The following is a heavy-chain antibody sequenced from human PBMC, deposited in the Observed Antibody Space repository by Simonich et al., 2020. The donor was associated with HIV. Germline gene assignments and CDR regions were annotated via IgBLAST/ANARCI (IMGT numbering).Heavy chain of an antibody. V-gene: IGHV1-24*01. D-gene: IGHD3-10*01. J-gene: IGHJ4*02. CDR1: GYTLTELS. CDR2: FVPENGET. Sequence: QVQLVQSGAEVKKPGASVKVSCKVSGYTLTELSMHWGRQAPGKGLEWIGGFVPENGETIYAQKFQGRVTMTEHTSTATAYMELSSRRSEDTAVYYCATDLTSRDYYGSGSYLDYWGQGTLVTVSS. CDR3: ATDLTSRDYYGSGSYLDY.